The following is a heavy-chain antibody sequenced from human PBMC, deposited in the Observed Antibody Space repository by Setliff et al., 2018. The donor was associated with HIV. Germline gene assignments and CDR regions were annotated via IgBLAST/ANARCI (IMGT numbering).Heavy chain of an antibody. D-gene: IGHD6-19*01. J-gene: IGHJ4*02. V-gene: IGHV4-34*01. CDR1: GGSFSGFY. Sequence: SETLSLTCAAYGGSFSGFYWNWARQPPGKGLEWIGEINHSGSTNYNPSLKSRVTISVDASKSQFSLRLSSVIAADTAVYYCARGPPGSSIVWYVGYWGQGTLVTVTS. CDR3: ARGPPGSSIVWYVGY. CDR2: INHSGST.